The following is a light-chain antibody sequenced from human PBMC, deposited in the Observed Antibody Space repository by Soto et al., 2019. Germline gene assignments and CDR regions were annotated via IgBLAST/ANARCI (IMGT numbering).Light chain of an antibody. J-gene: IGKJ1*01. Sequence: LLTQSPASLSASVADRLTITCGASQGISAYLNWYQHKPGKAPQLLIFAASTLQHGVPPRFSGRGSGTDFTLAISNLQPEDFATYYCHQTDSGRPFGPGTKVDIK. CDR2: AAS. CDR1: QGISAY. V-gene: IGKV1-39*01. CDR3: HQTDSGRP.